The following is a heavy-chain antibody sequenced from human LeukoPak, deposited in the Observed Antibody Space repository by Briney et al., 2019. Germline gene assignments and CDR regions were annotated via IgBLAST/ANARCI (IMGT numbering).Heavy chain of an antibody. CDR3: ARVKAVVTPWVFDY. V-gene: IGHV4-39*07. J-gene: IGHJ4*02. CDR2: IYYSGIT. Sequence: SETLSLTCTVSGGSISSSSYYWGWIRQPPGKGLEWIGSIYYSGITYYNPSLKSRVTISVDTSKNQFSLKLSSVTAADTAVYFCARVKAVVTPWVFDYWGQGSLVTVSS. CDR1: GGSISSSSYY. D-gene: IGHD4-23*01.